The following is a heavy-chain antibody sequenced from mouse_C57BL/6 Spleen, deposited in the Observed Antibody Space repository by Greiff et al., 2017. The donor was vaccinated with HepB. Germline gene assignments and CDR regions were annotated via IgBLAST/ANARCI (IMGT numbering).Heavy chain of an antibody. CDR1: GYSFTGYY. D-gene: IGHD3-2*02. J-gene: IGHJ2*01. CDR3: ASTPSGYVSYFDY. V-gene: IGHV1-42*01. CDR2: INPSTGGT. Sequence: VQLQQSGPELVQPGASVKISCKASGYSFTGYYMNWVKQSPEKSLEWIGEINPSTGGTTYNQKFKAKATLTVDKSSSTAYMQLKSLTSEDSAVYYCASTPSGYVSYFDYWGQGTTLTVSS.